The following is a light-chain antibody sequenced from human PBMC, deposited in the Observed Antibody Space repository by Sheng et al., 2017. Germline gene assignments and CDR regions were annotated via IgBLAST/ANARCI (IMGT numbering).Light chain of an antibody. V-gene: IGLV2-11*01. Sequence: QSALTQPRSVSGSPGHSVTISCTGTSSDVGGYNYVSWYQQHPGKAPKLMIYDVSRRPSGVPDRFSGSKSGNTASLTISGLQAEDEADYHCCSHAGDYTGVFGGGTKLTVL. J-gene: IGLJ3*02. CDR1: SSDVGGYNY. CDR2: DVS. CDR3: CSHAGDYTGV.